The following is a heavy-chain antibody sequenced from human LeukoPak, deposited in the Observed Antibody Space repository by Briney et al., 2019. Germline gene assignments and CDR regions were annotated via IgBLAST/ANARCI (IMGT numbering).Heavy chain of an antibody. D-gene: IGHD3-10*01. Sequence: GASVKVPCKASGYTFTSYGISWVRQAPGQGLEWMGWISAYNGNTNYAQKLQGRVTMTTDTSTSTAYMELRSLRSDDTAVYYCAKAGGEFIWFGESKYYYYYMDVWGKGTTITISS. CDR1: GYTFTSYG. CDR2: ISAYNGNT. J-gene: IGHJ6*03. CDR3: AKAGGEFIWFGESKYYYYYMDV. V-gene: IGHV1-18*01.